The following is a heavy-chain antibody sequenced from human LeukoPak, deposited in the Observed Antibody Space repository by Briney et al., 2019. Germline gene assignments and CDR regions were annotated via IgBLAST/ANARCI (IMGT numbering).Heavy chain of an antibody. D-gene: IGHD6-6*01. J-gene: IGHJ3*02. Sequence: GASVKVSCKASGYTFTSYDINWVRQATGQGLEWMGWMNPNSGNTGFAQKFQGRVTMTRNTSISTAYMELSSLRSEDTAVYYCAKRYSSSSYYVAFDIWGQGTMVTVSS. CDR2: MNPNSGNT. CDR1: GYTFTSYD. CDR3: AKRYSSSSYYVAFDI. V-gene: IGHV1-8*01.